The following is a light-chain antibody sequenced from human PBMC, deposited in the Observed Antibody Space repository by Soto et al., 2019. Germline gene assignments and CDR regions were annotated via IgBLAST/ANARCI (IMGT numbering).Light chain of an antibody. V-gene: IGKV1-5*01. Sequence: DIQMTQSPPTLSASVGDRVTITCRASQSISTWLAWYQQEPGKXPKXXIIGASTLESGVPSRFSGIGSGTVLTLNFSSLKPDDGETFEGQHYNTHSPTFRQGTKVEI. CDR1: QSISTW. CDR2: GAS. CDR3: QHYNTHSPT. J-gene: IGKJ1*01.